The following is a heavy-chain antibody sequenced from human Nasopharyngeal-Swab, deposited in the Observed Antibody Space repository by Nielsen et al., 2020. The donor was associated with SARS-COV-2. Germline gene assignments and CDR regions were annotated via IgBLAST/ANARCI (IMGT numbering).Heavy chain of an antibody. CDR3: ARSGYSSGWYDL. Sequence: PGKGLEWIGDINHRGNTNYSPSLKSRLTMSVDTSKNQFSLKVSSVTAADTAVYYCARSGYSSGWYDLWGQGTLVTVSS. CDR2: INHRGNT. V-gene: IGHV4-34*01. D-gene: IGHD6-19*01. J-gene: IGHJ5*02.